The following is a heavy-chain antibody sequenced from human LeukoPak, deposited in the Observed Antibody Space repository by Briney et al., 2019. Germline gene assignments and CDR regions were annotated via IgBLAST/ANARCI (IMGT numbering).Heavy chain of an antibody. J-gene: IGHJ4*02. Sequence: SVRVSCKASGGTFSSYAISWVRQAPGQGLEWMGRIIPILGIANYAQKFQGRVTITADKSTSTAYMELSSLRSEDTGVYYCARATAPTGPRDFDYWGQGTLVTVSS. CDR1: GGTFSSYA. D-gene: IGHD3-9*01. CDR2: IIPILGIA. V-gene: IGHV1-69*04. CDR3: ARATAPTGPRDFDY.